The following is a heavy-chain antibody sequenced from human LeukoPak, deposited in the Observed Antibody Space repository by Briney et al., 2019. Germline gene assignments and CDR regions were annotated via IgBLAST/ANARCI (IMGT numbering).Heavy chain of an antibody. CDR3: ARASGEGRYFDY. V-gene: IGHV3-7*03. CDR1: GFTFSFYW. Sequence: PGGSLRLSCAVSGFTFSFYWMTWVRQAPGKGLEWVANMNQDGSAIYYVGSVKGRFTISRGNAKNSLYLQMTSLRADDTAVYYCARASGEGRYFDYWGQGTLVTVSS. J-gene: IGHJ4*02. CDR2: MNQDGSAI. D-gene: IGHD4-17*01.